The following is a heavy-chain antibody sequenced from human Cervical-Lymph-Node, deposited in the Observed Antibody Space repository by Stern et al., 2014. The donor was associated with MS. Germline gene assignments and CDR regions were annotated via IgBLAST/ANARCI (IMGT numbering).Heavy chain of an antibody. CDR3: ARERYYYDSSGFDY. CDR1: GFTFSSYS. J-gene: IGHJ4*02. Sequence: EVQLVESGGGLVKPGGSLRLSCAASGFTFSSYSMNWVRQAQGKGLEWVSSISSSSSYIYYADSVKGRFTISRDNAKNSLYLQMNSLRAEDTAVYYCARERYYYDSSGFDYWGQGTLVTVSS. V-gene: IGHV3-21*01. CDR2: ISSSSSYI. D-gene: IGHD3-22*01.